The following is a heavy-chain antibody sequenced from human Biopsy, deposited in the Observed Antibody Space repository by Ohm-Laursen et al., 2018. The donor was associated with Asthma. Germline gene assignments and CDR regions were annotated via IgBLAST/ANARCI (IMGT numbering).Heavy chain of an antibody. D-gene: IGHD2-15*01. Sequence: GTLSLTCTVSVVSIRRYYRTWIRQPPGKGLEWIGNIHYSGSTYSNPSLKSRVTISVDTSKKQISLRLSSVIAADTAVYYCAGFCSGGNCHDHWGQGTLVTVSS. J-gene: IGHJ4*02. CDR3: AGFCSGGNCHDH. CDR2: IHYSGST. CDR1: VVSIRRYY. V-gene: IGHV4-59*01.